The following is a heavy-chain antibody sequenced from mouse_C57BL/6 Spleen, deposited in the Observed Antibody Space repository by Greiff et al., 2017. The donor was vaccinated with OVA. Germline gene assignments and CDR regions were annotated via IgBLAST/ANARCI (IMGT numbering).Heavy chain of an antibody. CDR3: ARDEDGNYVGYFDV. Sequence: VQLQQPGAELVKPGASVKMSCKASGYTFTSYWITWVKQRPGQGLEWIGDIYPGSGSTNYNEKFKSKATLTVDTSSSTAYMQLSSLTSEDSAVYYCARDEDGNYVGYFDVWGTGTTVTVSS. CDR1: GYTFTSYW. V-gene: IGHV1-55*01. CDR2: IYPGSGST. J-gene: IGHJ1*03. D-gene: IGHD2-1*01.